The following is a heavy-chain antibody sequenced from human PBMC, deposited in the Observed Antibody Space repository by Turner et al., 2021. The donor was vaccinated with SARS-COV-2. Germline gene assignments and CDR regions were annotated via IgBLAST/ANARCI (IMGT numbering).Heavy chain of an antibody. CDR3: ARNSPKWYYYDSSGYYDY. CDR2: IYYSGRT. D-gene: IGHD3-22*01. V-gene: IGHV4-39*01. Sequence: QLQLQESGPGLVKPSETLSLTCTVSGVPISSRSYFWGWIRQPPGKGLEWVGSIYYSGRTYHNPSLKSRVTISVDTSKNQFSLKLSSVTAADTAVYYCARNSPKWYYYDSSGYYDYWGQGTLVTVSS. CDR1: GVPISSRSYF. J-gene: IGHJ4*02.